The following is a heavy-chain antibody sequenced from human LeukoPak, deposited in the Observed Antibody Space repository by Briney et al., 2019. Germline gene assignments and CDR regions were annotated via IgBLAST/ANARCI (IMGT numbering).Heavy chain of an antibody. V-gene: IGHV4-4*08. CDR1: GGSISSYY. CDR3: ARERWLQFGDDAFDI. J-gene: IGHJ3*02. Sequence: KTPETLSLTCTVSGGSISSYYWSWIRQPPGKGLEWIGRIYTSGSTNYNPSLKSRVTISLDMSKKQFSLKMSSVTAADTAVYFCARERWLQFGDDAFDIWGQGTMVIVSS. CDR2: IYTSGST. D-gene: IGHD5-24*01.